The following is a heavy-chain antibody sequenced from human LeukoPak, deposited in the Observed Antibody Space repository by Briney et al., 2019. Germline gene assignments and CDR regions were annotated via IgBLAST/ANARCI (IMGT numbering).Heavy chain of an antibody. Sequence: GGSLRLSCAASGFTFSNYAMSWVRQAPGKGLEWVSAISGSGGTTYYADSVKGRFTISRDNSRDTLFLQMNSLRAEDTAVYYCAKGFAGSGYSFLQGGFDYWGQGTLVTVSS. CDR1: GFTFSNYA. CDR2: ISGSGGTT. D-gene: IGHD3-22*01. V-gene: IGHV3-23*01. CDR3: AKGFAGSGYSFLQGGFDY. J-gene: IGHJ4*02.